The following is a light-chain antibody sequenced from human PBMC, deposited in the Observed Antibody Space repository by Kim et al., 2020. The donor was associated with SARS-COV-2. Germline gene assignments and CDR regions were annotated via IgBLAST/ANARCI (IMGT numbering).Light chain of an antibody. CDR3: NSRDSNDYVV. J-gene: IGLJ2*01. V-gene: IGLV3-19*01. Sequence: VALGQTVRITCQGDLLRTYYATWYQQKPGQAPKVVIYGKDNRPSGVPDRFSGSSSGNTAYLTITGTQAGDEADYYCNSRDSNDYVVFGGGTQLTVL. CDR2: GKD. CDR1: LLRTYY.